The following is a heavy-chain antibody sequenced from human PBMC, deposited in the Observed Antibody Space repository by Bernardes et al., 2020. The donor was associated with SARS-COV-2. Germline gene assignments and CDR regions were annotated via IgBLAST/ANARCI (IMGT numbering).Heavy chain of an antibody. CDR2: ISSSSSTI. CDR3: AREAWAYYYDSSVSHGSFDI. V-gene: IGHV3-48*01. J-gene: IGHJ3*02. Sequence: GGSLRLSCAASGFTFSSYSMNWVRQAPGKGLEWVSYISSSSSTIYYADSVKGRFTISRDNAKNSLYLQMNSLRAEDTAVYYCAREAWAYYYDSSVSHGSFDIWGQGTMVTVSS. D-gene: IGHD3-22*01. CDR1: GFTFSSYS.